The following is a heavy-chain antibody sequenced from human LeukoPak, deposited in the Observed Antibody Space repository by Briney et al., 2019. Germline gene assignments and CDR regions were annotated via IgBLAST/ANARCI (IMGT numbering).Heavy chain of an antibody. Sequence: AGSLRLSCAASGFTFSSYAMNWVRQAPGKGLEWVSSISSSSSYIYYADSVKGRFTISRDNAKNSLYLQMNSLRAEDTAVYYCARDLDSTHAFDIWGQGTMVTVSS. J-gene: IGHJ3*02. V-gene: IGHV3-21*01. D-gene: IGHD2-2*01. CDR2: ISSSSSYI. CDR3: ARDLDSTHAFDI. CDR1: GFTFSSYA.